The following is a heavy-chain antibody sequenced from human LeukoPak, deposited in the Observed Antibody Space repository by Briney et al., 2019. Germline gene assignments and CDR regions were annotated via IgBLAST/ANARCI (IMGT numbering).Heavy chain of an antibody. CDR1: GGSISSYY. J-gene: IGHJ4*02. CDR3: ARGYYDILTGYYIPFDY. CDR2: IYYSGST. Sequence: SETLSLTCTVSGGSISSYYWSWIRQPPGKGLEWIGYIYYSGSTNYNPSLKSRVTISVDTSKNQFSLKLSSVTAADTAVCYCARGYYDILTGYYIPFDYWGQGTLVTVSS. D-gene: IGHD3-9*01. V-gene: IGHV4-59*01.